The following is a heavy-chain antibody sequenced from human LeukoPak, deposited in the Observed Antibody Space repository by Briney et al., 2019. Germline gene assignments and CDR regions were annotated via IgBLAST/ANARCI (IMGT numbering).Heavy chain of an antibody. D-gene: IGHD3-22*01. CDR3: AKVKVVGFSTFGL. CDR1: EFTFSTYC. CDR2: IDSDGINT. V-gene: IGHV3-74*01. Sequence: GGSLRLSCAASEFTFSTYCMHWVRQAPGKGLVWVSRIDSDGINTDYADSVKGRFTISRDNYKDTLYLQMNSLTAEGTAVYYCAKVKVVGFSTFGLWGQGTLVTVSP. J-gene: IGHJ4*02.